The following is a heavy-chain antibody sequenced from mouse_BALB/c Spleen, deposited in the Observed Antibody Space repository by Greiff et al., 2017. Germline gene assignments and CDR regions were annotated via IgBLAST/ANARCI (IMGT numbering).Heavy chain of an antibody. J-gene: IGHJ4*01. CDR2: ISSGGSYT. V-gene: IGHV5-9-4*01. CDR1: GFTFSSYA. CDR3: ARDGGLRGYAMDY. D-gene: IGHD2-4*01. Sequence: EVQVVESGGGLVKPGGSLKLSCAASGFTFSSYAMSWVRQSPEKRLEWVAEISSGGSYTYYPDTVTGRFTISRDNAKNTLYLEMSSLRSEDTAMYYCARDGGLRGYAMDYWGQGTSVTVSS.